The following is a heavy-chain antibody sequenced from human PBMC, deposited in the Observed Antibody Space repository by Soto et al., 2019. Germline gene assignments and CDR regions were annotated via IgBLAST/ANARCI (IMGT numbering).Heavy chain of an antibody. V-gene: IGHV3-13*01. Sequence: GGSLRLSCAASGFTFSSYDMHWVRQATGKGLEWVSAIGTAGDTYYPGSVKGRFTISRENAKNSLYLQMNSLRAGDTAVYYCARDGSQFGDIYYYMDVWGKGTTVTVSS. CDR3: ARDGSQFGDIYYYMDV. CDR1: GFTFSSYD. CDR2: IGTAGDT. D-gene: IGHD3-10*01. J-gene: IGHJ6*03.